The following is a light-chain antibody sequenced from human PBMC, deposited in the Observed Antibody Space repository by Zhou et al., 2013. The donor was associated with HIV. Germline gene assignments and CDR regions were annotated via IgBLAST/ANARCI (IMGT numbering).Light chain of an antibody. CDR1: QDIGNY. CDR3: LQHNANPFT. J-gene: IGKJ4*01. Sequence: DIQMTQSPSSLSASVGDRVTITCQASQDIGNYLNWYQQKPGKAPLLLIYDASSLQTGVPSRFSGSGSGTHFTFTISSLQPEDFATYYCLQHNANPFTFGGGTKVEIK. V-gene: IGKV1-33*01. CDR2: DAS.